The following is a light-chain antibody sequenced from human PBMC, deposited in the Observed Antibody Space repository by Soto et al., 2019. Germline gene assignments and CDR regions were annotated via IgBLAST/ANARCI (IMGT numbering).Light chain of an antibody. Sequence: DIVMTQSPDSLVVSLGERATINCKSSQSVLYSSNNKNNLAWYQKKPGQPPKLLIYWASTRESGVPDRFSGSGSETDFTLTISSLQAEDVAVYYCHQYYSAPRTFGQGTKLEIK. V-gene: IGKV4-1*01. CDR2: WAS. CDR3: HQYYSAPRT. CDR1: QSVLYSSNNKNN. J-gene: IGKJ2*01.